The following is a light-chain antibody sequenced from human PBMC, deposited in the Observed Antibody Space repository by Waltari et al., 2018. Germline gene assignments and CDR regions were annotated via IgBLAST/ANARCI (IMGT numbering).Light chain of an antibody. CDR3: NSYAGSNTVI. Sequence: QPALTQPPSASGSPGQSVTISCTGTSSDVGGYNYVSWYQHHPGKAPKLIIYEVNKRPSVVPDRFSGSKSANTASLTVSGLQTEDEADYYCNSYAGSNTVIFGGGTKLTVL. J-gene: IGLJ2*01. V-gene: IGLV2-8*01. CDR2: EVN. CDR1: SSDVGGYNY.